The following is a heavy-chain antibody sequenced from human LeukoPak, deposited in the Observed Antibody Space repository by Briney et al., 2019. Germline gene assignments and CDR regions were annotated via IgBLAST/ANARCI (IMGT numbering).Heavy chain of an antibody. J-gene: IGHJ3*02. CDR2: IDAGGST. Sequence: PSETLSLTCTVSGGSISSGGSIGSFYWSWIRQPAGKGLEWIGRIDAGGSTNYNPSLRGRVTISVDMSKNQFSLKLSSVTAADTAVYYCARVGGGSGEVVVVAVGDLMAFDIWGQGTMVTVSS. V-gene: IGHV4-61*02. CDR1: GGSISSGGSIGSFY. CDR3: ARVGGGSGEVVVVAVGDLMAFDI. D-gene: IGHD2-15*01.